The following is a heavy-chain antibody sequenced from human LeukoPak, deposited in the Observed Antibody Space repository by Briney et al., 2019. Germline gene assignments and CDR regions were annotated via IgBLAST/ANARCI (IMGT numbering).Heavy chain of an antibody. D-gene: IGHD6-19*01. CDR1: VGTFSSYA. CDR3: ARGDSSGRFDY. V-gene: IGHV1-69*06. Sequence: ASVKVSCKASVGTFSSYAISWVRQAPGQGLEWMGGIIPIFGTANYAQKFQGRVTITADKSTSTAYMELSSLRSEDTAVYYCARGDSSGRFDYWGQGTLVTVSS. J-gene: IGHJ4*02. CDR2: IIPIFGTA.